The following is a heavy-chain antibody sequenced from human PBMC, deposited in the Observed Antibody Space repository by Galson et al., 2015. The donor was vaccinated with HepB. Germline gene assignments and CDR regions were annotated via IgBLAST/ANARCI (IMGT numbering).Heavy chain of an antibody. D-gene: IGHD2-8*02. J-gene: IGHJ6*03. CDR2: ISAYNGNT. CDR1: GYTFTSYG. CDR3: ARSGEGPELVVYAIGDYYYYMDV. Sequence: SVKVSCKASGYTFTSYGISWVRQAPGQGLEWMGWISAYNGNTNYAQKLQGRVTMTTDTSTSTAYMELRSLRSDDTAVYYCARSGEGPELVVYAIGDYYYYMDVWGKGTTVTVSS. V-gene: IGHV1-18*01.